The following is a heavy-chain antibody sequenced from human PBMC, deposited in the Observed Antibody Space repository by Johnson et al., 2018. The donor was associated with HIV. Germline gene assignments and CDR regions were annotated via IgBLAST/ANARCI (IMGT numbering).Heavy chain of an antibody. V-gene: IGHV3-9*01. D-gene: IGHD3-10*01. J-gene: IGHJ3*02. CDR3: AKEAAMVQGGAFDI. CDR2: ISWNSGSI. CDR1: GFTFDDYA. Sequence: LVESGGGLVQPGRSLRLSCAASGFTFDDYAMHWVLQAPGKGLEWVSGISWNSGSIGYADSVKGRFTISRDNAKNSLYLQMNSLRAEDTALYYCAKEAAMVQGGAFDIWGQGTMVTVSS.